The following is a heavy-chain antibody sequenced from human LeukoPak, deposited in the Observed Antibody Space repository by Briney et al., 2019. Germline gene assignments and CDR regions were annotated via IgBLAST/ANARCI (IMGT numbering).Heavy chain of an antibody. CDR1: GFTFDDYA. D-gene: IGHD3-16*02. V-gene: IGHV3-9*01. Sequence: GGSLRLSCSASGFTFDDYAMHWVRQAPGKGLEWVSGISWNSGSIGYADSVKGRFTISRDNSKNTLYLQMNSLRAEDTAVYYCARDGPRDYDYVWGSYRSEAYFDYWGQGTLVTVSS. CDR2: ISWNSGSI. CDR3: ARDGPRDYDYVWGSYRSEAYFDY. J-gene: IGHJ4*02.